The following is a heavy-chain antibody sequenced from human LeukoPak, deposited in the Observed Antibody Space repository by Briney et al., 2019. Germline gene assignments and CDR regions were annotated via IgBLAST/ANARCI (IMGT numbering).Heavy chain of an antibody. Sequence: ASVKVSCKASGYTFTGYYMHWVRQAPGQGLEWMGWINPNSGGTNYAQKFQGRVTMTRDTSISTAYMELSRLRSDDTAVYYCERPTFRGVIVIDRSFDYCGHGTLVTVSS. CDR2: INPNSGGT. D-gene: IGHD3-16*02. J-gene: IGHJ4*01. V-gene: IGHV1-2*02. CDR3: ERPTFRGVIVIDRSFDY. CDR1: GYTFTGYY.